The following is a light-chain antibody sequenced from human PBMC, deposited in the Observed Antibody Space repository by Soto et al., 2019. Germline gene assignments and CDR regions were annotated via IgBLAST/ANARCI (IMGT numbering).Light chain of an antibody. J-gene: IGKJ1*01. CDR1: QSVSSN. V-gene: IGKV3-15*01. CDR3: QQYNNWLPWT. CDR2: GAS. Sequence: IVMPQSPATLSVSPGERATLSCRASQSVSSNLAWYQQKPGQAPRLLIYGASTRATGIPARFSGSGSGTEFTLTISSLQSEDFAVYYCQQYNNWLPWTFGQGTKVDIK.